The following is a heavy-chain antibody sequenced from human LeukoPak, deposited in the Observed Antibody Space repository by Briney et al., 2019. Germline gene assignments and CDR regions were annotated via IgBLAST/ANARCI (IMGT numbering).Heavy chain of an antibody. CDR3: ARDGALVSAANLDY. V-gene: IGHV1-2*02. CDR1: GYTFTGYY. D-gene: IGHD2-2*01. J-gene: IGHJ4*02. Sequence: RASVKVSCKASGYTFTGYYMHWVRQAPGQGLEWMGWVNPNSGGTNYAQKFQGRVTMTRDTSISTAYMELSRLRSDDTAVYYCARDGALVSAANLDYWGQGTLVTVSS. CDR2: VNPNSGGT.